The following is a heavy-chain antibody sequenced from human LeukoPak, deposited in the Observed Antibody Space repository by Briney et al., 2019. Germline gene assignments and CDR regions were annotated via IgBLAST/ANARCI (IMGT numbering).Heavy chain of an antibody. D-gene: IGHD6-13*01. CDR3: ARGRIASAGIDP. CDR1: GGSISSGGYS. V-gene: IGHV4-61*08. CDR2: IYYSGST. J-gene: IGHJ5*02. Sequence: SETLSLTCAVSGGSISSGGYSWSWIRQPPGKGLEWIGYIYYSGSTYYNPSLKSRVTISVDTSKNQFSLKLSSVTAADTAVYYCARGRIASAGIDPWGQGTLVTVSS.